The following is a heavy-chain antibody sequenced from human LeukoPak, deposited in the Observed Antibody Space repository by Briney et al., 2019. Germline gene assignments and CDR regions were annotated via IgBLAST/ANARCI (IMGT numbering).Heavy chain of an antibody. CDR3: ARHNDYYVVGGMDV. CDR2: IYTSGST. Sequence: KPSETLSLTCTVSGGSISSGSYYWSWIRQPAGKGLEWIGRIYTSGSTNYNPSLKSRVTISVDTSKNQFSLKLSSVTAADTAVYYCARHNDYYVVGGMDVWGQGTTVTVSS. CDR1: GGSISSGSYY. J-gene: IGHJ6*02. D-gene: IGHD3-10*02. V-gene: IGHV4-61*02.